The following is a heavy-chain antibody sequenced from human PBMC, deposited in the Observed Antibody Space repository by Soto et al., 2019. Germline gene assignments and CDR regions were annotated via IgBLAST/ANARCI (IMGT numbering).Heavy chain of an antibody. CDR1: GLTVSHNY. V-gene: IGHV3-53*01. D-gene: IGHD3-16*01. J-gene: IGHJ6*02. CDR2: LYTEGTT. Sequence: GSLRLSCVASGLTVSHNYMAWVRQAPEMGLEWVSILYTEGTTYYADSVKGRFTISRDSSKNTLFLQMDSLRAEDTAVYYCVRPRPSGENYGMDVWGQGTTVTV. CDR3: VRPRPSGENYGMDV.